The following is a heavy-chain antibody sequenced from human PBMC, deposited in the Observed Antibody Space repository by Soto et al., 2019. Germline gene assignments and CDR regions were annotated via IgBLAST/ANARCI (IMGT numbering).Heavy chain of an antibody. J-gene: IGHJ6*02. D-gene: IGHD6-13*01. V-gene: IGHV3-7*01. CDR2: IKQDGSEE. Sequence: EVQLLESGGGLVQPGGSLRLSCVDSGFTFSSYWMSWVRQAPVKGLEWVGNIKQDGSEENYVDSLKGRFTISRDNAKNSMYLQMYSLRAEDTAVYYCARIAATGRGWDVWGQGTTVVVSS. CDR3: ARIAATGRGWDV. CDR1: GFTFSSYW.